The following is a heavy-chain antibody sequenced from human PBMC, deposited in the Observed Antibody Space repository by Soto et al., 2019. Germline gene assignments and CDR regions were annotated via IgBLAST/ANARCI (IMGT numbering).Heavy chain of an antibody. Sequence: ASVKVSCKASGGTFSSYAISWVRQAPGQGLEWMGGIIPIFGTANYAQKFQGRVTITADESTSTAYMELSSLRSEDTAVYYCAREGPAAGPAEYFQHWGQGTLVTVSS. J-gene: IGHJ1*01. CDR2: IIPIFGTA. D-gene: IGHD6-13*01. V-gene: IGHV1-69*13. CDR1: GGTFSSYA. CDR3: AREGPAAGPAEYFQH.